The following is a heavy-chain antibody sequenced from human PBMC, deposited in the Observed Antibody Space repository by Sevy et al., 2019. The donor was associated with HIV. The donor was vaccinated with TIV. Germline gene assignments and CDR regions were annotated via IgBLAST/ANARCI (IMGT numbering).Heavy chain of an antibody. J-gene: IGHJ4*02. V-gene: IGHV3-30*18. CDR1: GFTFSSYG. Sequence: GGSLRLSCAASGFTFSSYGMHWVRQAPGKGLEWVAVISYDGSNKYYADSVKGRFTISRDNSKNTLYLQMNSLRAEDTAVYYCAKVLSVYGDSPLFYWGQGTLVTVSS. CDR2: ISYDGSNK. D-gene: IGHD4-17*01. CDR3: AKVLSVYGDSPLFY.